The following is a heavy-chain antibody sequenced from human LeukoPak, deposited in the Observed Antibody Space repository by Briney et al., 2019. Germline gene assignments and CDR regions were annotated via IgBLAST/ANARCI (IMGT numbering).Heavy chain of an antibody. J-gene: IGHJ4*02. V-gene: IGHV3-30*02. CDR2: IRYDGSNK. D-gene: IGHD1-26*01. CDR3: ARRKDSGSQSHDY. CDR1: GFTFSSYG. Sequence: PGGSLRLSCAASGFTFSSYGMHWVRQAPGKGLEWVAFIRYDGSNKYYADSVKGRFTISRDNSKNTLYLQMNSLRAEDTAVYYCARRKDSGSQSHDYWGQGTLVTVSS.